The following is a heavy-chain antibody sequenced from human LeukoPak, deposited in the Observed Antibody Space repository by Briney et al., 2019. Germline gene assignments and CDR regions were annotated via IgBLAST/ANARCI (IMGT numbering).Heavy chain of an antibody. D-gene: IGHD6-6*01. J-gene: IGHJ5*02. CDR2: INPNSGGT. Sequence: ASVKVSCMDSLDTFTGDYTRTGPQAPGQGLEWMGWINPNSGGTNYAQKFQGRVTMTRDTSISTAYMELSRLRSDDTDVYYWAREWCSSSWTDGYNWFDPWGQGTLVTVSS. CDR3: AREWCSSSWTDGYNWFDP. V-gene: IGHV1-2*02. CDR1: LDTFTGDY.